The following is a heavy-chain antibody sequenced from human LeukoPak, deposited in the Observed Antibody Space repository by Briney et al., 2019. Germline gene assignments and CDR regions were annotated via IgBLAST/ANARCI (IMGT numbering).Heavy chain of an antibody. V-gene: IGHV4-31*03. CDR1: GGSISSGSYY. J-gene: IGHJ4*02. D-gene: IGHD5-12*01. CDR2: IKSTGGT. Sequence: SETLSLTCTVSGGSISSGSYYWGWIRQYPGKGLEWIGYIKSTGGTFYSPSLKSRITILVDTSKNQFSLKLSSVTAADTAVYYCARDGGYSYGYDYWGQGTLVTVSS. CDR3: ARDGGYSYGYDY.